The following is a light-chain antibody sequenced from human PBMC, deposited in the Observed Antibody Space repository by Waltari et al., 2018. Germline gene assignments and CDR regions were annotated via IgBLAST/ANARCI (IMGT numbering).Light chain of an antibody. Sequence: DFQLTQSPSFLSASVGDRVTITCRASQGISRHLAWYQQKLGEAPKLLIYDVSTLQSGGPSRFSGSGFGTEFTLTISSLQPEDSATYYCQKLDNYPPPTFGQGTRLEI. J-gene: IGKJ5*01. CDR1: QGISRH. V-gene: IGKV1-9*01. CDR2: DVS. CDR3: QKLDNYPPPT.